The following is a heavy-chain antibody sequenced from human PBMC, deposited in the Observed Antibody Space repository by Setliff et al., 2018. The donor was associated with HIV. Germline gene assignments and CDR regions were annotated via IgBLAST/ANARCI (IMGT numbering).Heavy chain of an antibody. D-gene: IGHD2-15*01. CDR1: GGSASNSRYY. Sequence: SETLSLTCTVSGGSASNSRYYWAWIRQPPGKGLEYIGSIHYNEKTYYNPSLKSRGTISVDTSKNQFSLKLSSVTAADTAVYYCARRDIVVVDYWGQGTLVTVSS. CDR3: ARRDIVVVDY. V-gene: IGHV4-39*01. CDR2: IHYNEKT. J-gene: IGHJ4*02.